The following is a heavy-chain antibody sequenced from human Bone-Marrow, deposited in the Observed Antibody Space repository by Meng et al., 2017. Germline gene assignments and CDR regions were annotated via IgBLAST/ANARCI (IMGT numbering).Heavy chain of an antibody. CDR3: ARGKRQIDAFDI. CDR1: GGSISSSSYY. V-gene: IGHV4-39*07. CDR2: IYYSGST. Sequence: ESLKIPCTGPGGSISSSSYYWGGNRQPPGKGLEWIGSIYYSGSTYYNPSRKSRVTISVDTSKNQFSLKLSAVTAADTAVYYCARGKRQIDAFDIWGQGTMVTVSS. J-gene: IGHJ3*02. D-gene: IGHD4-23*01.